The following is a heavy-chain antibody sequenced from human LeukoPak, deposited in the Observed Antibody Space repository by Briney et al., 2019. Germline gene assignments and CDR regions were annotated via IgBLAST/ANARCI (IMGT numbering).Heavy chain of an antibody. V-gene: IGHV1-8*03. J-gene: IGHJ6*03. CDR1: GYSFTSYW. CDR2: MNPNSGNT. Sequence: GESLKISCKGSGYSFTSYWIGWVRQMPGKGLEWMGWMNPNSGNTGYAQKFQGRVTITRNTSISTAYMELSSLRSEDTAVYFCATHSPEWRYSGYYNFYYMDVWGKGTTVTVSS. CDR3: ATHSPEWRYSGYYNFYYMDV. D-gene: IGHD5-12*01.